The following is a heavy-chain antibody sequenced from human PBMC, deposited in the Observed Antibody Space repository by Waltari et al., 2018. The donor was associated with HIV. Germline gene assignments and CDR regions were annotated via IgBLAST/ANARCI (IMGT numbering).Heavy chain of an antibody. V-gene: IGHV4-30-2*01. CDR3: ASSMVRGVIHYQGGRYSFDY. CDR1: GGSISSGGYS. Sequence: QLQLQESGSGLVKPSQTLSLTCAVSGGSISSGGYSWSWIRQPPGKGLEWIGYIYHSGSTYYNPSLKSRVTISVDRSKNQFSLKLSSVTAADTAVYYCASSMVRGVIHYQGGRYSFDYWGQGTLVTVSS. CDR2: IYHSGST. J-gene: IGHJ4*02. D-gene: IGHD3-10*01.